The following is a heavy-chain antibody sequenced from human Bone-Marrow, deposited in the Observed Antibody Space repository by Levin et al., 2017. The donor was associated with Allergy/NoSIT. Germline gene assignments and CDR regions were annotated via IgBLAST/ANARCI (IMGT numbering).Heavy chain of an antibody. V-gene: IGHV3-7*04. CDR3: ARGTTYSSNWYIRFDP. CDR2: IKQDGSDK. D-gene: IGHD6-13*01. J-gene: IGHJ5*02. Sequence: PGGSLRLSCAASGFTFSTYWMSWVRQAPGKGLDWVANIKQDGSDKYYVDSVKGRFTISRDNAKNSLYLQLNSLRAEDTAVYYCARGTTYSSNWYIRFDPWGQGTPVTVSS. CDR1: GFTFSTYW.